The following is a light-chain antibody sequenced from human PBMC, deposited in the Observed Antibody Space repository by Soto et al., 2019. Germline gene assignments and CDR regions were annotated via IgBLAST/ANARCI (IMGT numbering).Light chain of an antibody. CDR1: QSVSSS. CDR2: DTS. Sequence: EIVVTQSPATLSVSPGERVTLSCRASQSVSSSLAWYQQRPGQAPRLLIYDTSTRAAGISARFSGSGSGTEFTFTISSLQSEDFAVYYCQQYIDWPPGTFGQGTAVEIK. J-gene: IGKJ1*01. CDR3: QQYIDWPPGT. V-gene: IGKV3-15*01.